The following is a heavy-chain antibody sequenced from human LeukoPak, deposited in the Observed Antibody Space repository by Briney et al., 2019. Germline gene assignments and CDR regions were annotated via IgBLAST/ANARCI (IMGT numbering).Heavy chain of an antibody. CDR2: IIPIFGTA. CDR1: GGTFSSYA. J-gene: IGHJ4*02. CDR3: ARDLNPNYDFWTFGY. Sequence: ASVKVSCKASGGTFSSYAISWVRQAPGQGLEWMGGIIPIFGTANYAQKFQGRVTITTDESASTAYMELSSLRSEDTAVYYCARDLNPNYDFWTFGYWGQGTLVTVSS. D-gene: IGHD3-3*01. V-gene: IGHV1-69*05.